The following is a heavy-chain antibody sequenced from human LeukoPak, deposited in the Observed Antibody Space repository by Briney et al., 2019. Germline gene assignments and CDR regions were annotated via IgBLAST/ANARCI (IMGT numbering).Heavy chain of an antibody. CDR3: ARAYSSGWYGSTDY. D-gene: IGHD6-19*01. V-gene: IGHV1-2*02. CDR1: GHTFIDYY. J-gene: IGHJ4*02. Sequence: ASVKVSCKASGHTFIDYYMHWVRQAPGQGLEWMGWIDPKSGGTSYAQKFQDRVAMIRDTSISTAYMELTRLRSDDTAVYYCARAYSSGWYGSTDYWGQGTLVTVSS. CDR2: IDPKSGGT.